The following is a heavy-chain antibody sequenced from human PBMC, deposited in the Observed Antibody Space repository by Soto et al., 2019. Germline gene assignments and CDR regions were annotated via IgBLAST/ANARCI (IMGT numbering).Heavy chain of an antibody. Sequence: SETLSLTCAVYGGSFSGYYWSWIRQPPGKGLELVGEINHSGSTNYNPSLKSRVTISVDTSKNKFSLTLSSVTAADTAVYYCAGGRGADLPRVANALDIWGQGTMVT. CDR2: INHSGST. CDR3: AGGRGADLPRVANALDI. J-gene: IGHJ3*02. CDR1: GGSFSGYY. V-gene: IGHV4-34*01. D-gene: IGHD1-26*01.